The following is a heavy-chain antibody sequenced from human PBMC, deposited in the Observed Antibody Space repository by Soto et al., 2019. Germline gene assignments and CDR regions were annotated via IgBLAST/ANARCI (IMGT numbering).Heavy chain of an antibody. CDR2: IWYDGSNK. V-gene: IGHV3-33*01. J-gene: IGHJ6*02. CDR1: GFTFSSYG. D-gene: IGHD6-13*01. CDR3: ARDPYSSSWYYYYGMDV. Sequence: GGSLRLSCAASGFTFSSYGMHWVRQAPGKGLEWVAVIWYDGSNKYYADSVKGRFTISRDNSKNTLYLQMNSLRAEDTAVYYCARDPYSSSWYYYYGMDVWGQGTTVTVSS.